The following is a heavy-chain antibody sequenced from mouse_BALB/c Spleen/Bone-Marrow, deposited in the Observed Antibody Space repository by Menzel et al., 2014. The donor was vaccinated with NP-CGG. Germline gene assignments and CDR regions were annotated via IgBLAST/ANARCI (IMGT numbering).Heavy chain of an antibody. CDR3: TRALMIVTGPMDY. V-gene: IGHV3-6*02. J-gene: IGHJ4*01. D-gene: IGHD2-4*01. CDR1: GYSITGGYF. Sequence: DVHLVESGPGLVKPSQSLSLTCSVTGYSITGGYFWNLIRQFPGNKLEWMGYISYDGSNNYNPSLKNRISIIRDTSRNQFFLKLNSVTTEDTAEYFCTRALMIVTGPMDYWGQGTSVTVTS. CDR2: ISYDGSN.